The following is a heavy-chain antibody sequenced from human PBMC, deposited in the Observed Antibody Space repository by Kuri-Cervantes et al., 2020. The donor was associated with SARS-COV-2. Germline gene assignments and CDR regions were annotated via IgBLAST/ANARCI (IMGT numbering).Heavy chain of an antibody. CDR1: GFTFSNYA. V-gene: IGHV3-33*08. D-gene: IGHD3-16*01. Sequence: YCVATGFTFSNYAIHWVRQATGKGLEWVAVIRHDGKNEYYAGSVKGRFTISRDNSRNTVLLQMNILRAEDTAIYYCARGAANYYIEVGGTGTTVTVSS. J-gene: IGHJ6*03. CDR2: IRHDGKNE. CDR3: ARGAANYYIEV.